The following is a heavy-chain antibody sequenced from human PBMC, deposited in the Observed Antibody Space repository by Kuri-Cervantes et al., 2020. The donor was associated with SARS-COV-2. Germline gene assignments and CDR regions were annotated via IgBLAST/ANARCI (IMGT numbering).Heavy chain of an antibody. D-gene: IGHD5/OR15-5a*01. J-gene: IGHJ4*02. Sequence: GESLKISCAASGFTFSSYAMSWVRQAPGKGLEWVSAISGSGGSTYYADSVKGRFTISRDNSKNTLYLQMNSLRAEDTAVYYYAKLGSRRLYEDWGQGTLVTVSS. CDR2: ISGSGGST. CDR1: GFTFSSYA. CDR3: AKLGSRRLYED. V-gene: IGHV3-23*01.